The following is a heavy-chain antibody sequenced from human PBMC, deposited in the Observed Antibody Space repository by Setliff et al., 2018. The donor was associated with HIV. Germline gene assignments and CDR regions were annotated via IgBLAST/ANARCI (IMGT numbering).Heavy chain of an antibody. CDR3: ARDYYGSGSRYPYDY. Sequence: GASVKVSCKASGYIFNNYAIHWVRQAPGQRLEWMGWMNPNSGNTGYAEKLQGRVTMTTDTSTSTAYMELRSLRSDDTAVYYCARDYYGSGSRYPYDYWGQGTLVTVSS. V-gene: IGHV1-8*01. J-gene: IGHJ4*02. D-gene: IGHD3-10*01. CDR2: MNPNSGNT. CDR1: GYIFNNYA.